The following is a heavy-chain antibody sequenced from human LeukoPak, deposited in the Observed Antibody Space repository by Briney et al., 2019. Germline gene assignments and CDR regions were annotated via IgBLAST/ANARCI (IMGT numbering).Heavy chain of an antibody. CDR2: IIPILGIA. J-gene: IGHJ6*02. CDR3: ARAAAYCGGDCYSGGYYYYGLDV. V-gene: IGHV1-69*04. Sequence: SVKVSCKASGGTFSSYAISWVRQAPGQGLEWMGRIIPILGIANYAQKFQGRVTITADKSTSTAYMELSSLRSEDTAVYYCARAAAYCGGDCYSGGYYYYGLDVWAKGPRSTSP. D-gene: IGHD2-21*02. CDR1: GGTFSSYA.